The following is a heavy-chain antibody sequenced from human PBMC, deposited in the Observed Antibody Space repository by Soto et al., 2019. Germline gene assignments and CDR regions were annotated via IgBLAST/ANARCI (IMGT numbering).Heavy chain of an antibody. J-gene: IGHJ5*02. V-gene: IGHV4-34*01. Sequence: XETLSLPCAFYGGPFSGYYWSCIRQPPGKGLEWIGESNHSGSTNYNPSLKSRVTISVDTSKNQFSLKLSSVTAADTAVYYCARGDRILLWFGESPSFDPWGQGTLVTVYS. CDR3: ARGDRILLWFGESPSFDP. D-gene: IGHD3-10*01. CDR1: GGPFSGYY. CDR2: SNHSGST.